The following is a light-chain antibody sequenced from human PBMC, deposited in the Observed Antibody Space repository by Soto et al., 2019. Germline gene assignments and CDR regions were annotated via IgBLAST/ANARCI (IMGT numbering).Light chain of an antibody. CDR2: DAS. Sequence: AIRMTQSPSSFSASTGDRVTITCRASQGIANDLAWYQQKPGKAPKLLIYDASSLESGVPSRFSGSGSGTEFTLIITSLQPDDFATYYCQQYNSYPWTFGQGTKVDIK. J-gene: IGKJ1*01. V-gene: IGKV1-8*01. CDR3: QQYNSYPWT. CDR1: QGIAND.